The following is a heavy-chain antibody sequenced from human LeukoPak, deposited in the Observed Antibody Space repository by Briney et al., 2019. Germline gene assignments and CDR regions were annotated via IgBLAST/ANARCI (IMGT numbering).Heavy chain of an antibody. CDR2: ISGDSDYI. Sequence: PAGSLRLSCAASGFIFSSYYIHWVRQAPGKGLEWVSSISGDSDYIYYAHSVKGRFTISRDNAKNSLYLQTHSLRAEDTAVYYCARVRYYAFDIWGQGTMVTVSS. CDR3: ARVRYYAFDI. CDR1: GFIFSSYY. D-gene: IGHD1-26*01. V-gene: IGHV3-21*01. J-gene: IGHJ3*02.